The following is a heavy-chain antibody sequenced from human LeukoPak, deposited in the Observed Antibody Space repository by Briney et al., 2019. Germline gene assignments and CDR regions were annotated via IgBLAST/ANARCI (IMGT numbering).Heavy chain of an antibody. Sequence: ASVKVSCKASGYIFTNHYMHWVRQAPGQGLEWMGWTHPNSDGTNYAQKFQGRVTMTRDTSINTACMELRSLRSDDTAIYYCARGGSTVFGVVNDWGQGTLVTVSS. V-gene: IGHV1-2*02. D-gene: IGHD3-3*01. CDR2: THPNSDGT. CDR1: GYIFTNHY. J-gene: IGHJ4*02. CDR3: ARGGSTVFGVVND.